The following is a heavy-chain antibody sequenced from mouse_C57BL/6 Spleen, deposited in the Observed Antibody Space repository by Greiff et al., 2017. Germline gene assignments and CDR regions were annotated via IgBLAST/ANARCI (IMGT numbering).Heavy chain of an antibody. Sequence: EVHLVESGGGLVQPGGSLKLSCAASGFTFSDYYMYWVRQTPEKRLEWVAYISNGGGSTYYPDTVKGRFTISRDNAKNTLYLQMSRLKSEDTAMYYCARHDYDYPYAMDYWGQGTSVTVSS. CDR3: ARHDYDYPYAMDY. V-gene: IGHV5-12*01. D-gene: IGHD2-4*01. J-gene: IGHJ4*01. CDR1: GFTFSDYY. CDR2: ISNGGGST.